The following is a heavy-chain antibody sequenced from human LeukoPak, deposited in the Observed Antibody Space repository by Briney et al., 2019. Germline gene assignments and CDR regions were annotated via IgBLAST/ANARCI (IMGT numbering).Heavy chain of an antibody. D-gene: IGHD3-10*01. CDR3: ARGVRRGSGIYYYYMDV. J-gene: IGHJ6*03. CDR2: ISSSGSTI. V-gene: IGHV3-11*01. Sequence: PGGSLRLSCAASGFTFSDYYMSWIRQAPGKGLEWVSYISSSGSTIYYADSVKGRFTISRDNSKNTLYLQMNSLRAEDTAVYYCARGVRRGSGIYYYYMDVWGKGTTVTISS. CDR1: GFTFSDYY.